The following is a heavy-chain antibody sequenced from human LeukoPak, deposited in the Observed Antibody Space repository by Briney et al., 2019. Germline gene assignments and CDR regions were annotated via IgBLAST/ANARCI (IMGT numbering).Heavy chain of an antibody. V-gene: IGHV1-2*02. CDR2: INPNSGGT. CDR3: ARVPPPYCSGGSCYSGAEGFQH. J-gene: IGHJ1*01. D-gene: IGHD2-15*01. Sequence: ASVKVSCKASGYTFTGYYMHWVRQAPGQGLEWMGWINPNSGGTNYAQKFQGRVTMTRDTSISTAYMELSRLRSDDTAVYYCARVPPPYCSGGSCYSGAEGFQHWGQGTLVTVSS. CDR1: GYTFTGYY.